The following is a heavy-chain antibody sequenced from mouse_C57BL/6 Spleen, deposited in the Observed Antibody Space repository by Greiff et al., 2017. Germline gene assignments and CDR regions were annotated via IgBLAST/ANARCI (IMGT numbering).Heavy chain of an antibody. CDR3: ARRLTTVVATGDAMDY. CDR2: LYPGDGDT. CDR1: GYAFSSYW. D-gene: IGHD1-1*01. V-gene: IGHV1-80*01. J-gene: IGHJ4*01. Sequence: VQLQESGAELVKPGASVKISCKASGYAFSSYWMNWVKQRPGKGLEWIGQLYPGDGDTNYNGKFKGKATLTADKYSSTAYMQLRSLTSEDSSVYFCARRLTTVVATGDAMDYWGQGTSVTVSS.